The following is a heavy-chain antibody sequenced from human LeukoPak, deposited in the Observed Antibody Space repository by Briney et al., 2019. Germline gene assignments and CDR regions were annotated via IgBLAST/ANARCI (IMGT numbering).Heavy chain of an antibody. D-gene: IGHD2-15*01. J-gene: IGHJ5*02. V-gene: IGHV3-48*03. CDR3: ARGARAGKYCSGGSCIVNWFDP. CDR1: GGSVTSTN. Sequence: LSLTCDVSGGSVTSTNWWTWVRQPPGKGLEWVSYISSSGSTIYYADSVKGRFTISRDNAKNSLYLQMNSLRAEDTAVYYCARGARAGKYCSGGSCIVNWFDPWGQGTLVTVSS. CDR2: ISSSGSTI.